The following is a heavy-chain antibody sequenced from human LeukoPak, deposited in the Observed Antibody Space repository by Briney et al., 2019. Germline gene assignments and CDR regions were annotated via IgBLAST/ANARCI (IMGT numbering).Heavy chain of an antibody. Sequence: GGSLRLSCAASGFPFSSYAMSWVRQAPGKGLEWVSTLNSNGGTTYYADSVKGRFTISRDNSKNTLYLQMNSLRDEDTAVYYCARGRYSSSSRGKKYYYYYMDVWGKGTTVTVSS. CDR1: GFPFSSYA. V-gene: IGHV3-23*01. D-gene: IGHD6-6*01. CDR3: ARGRYSSSSRGKKYYYYYMDV. CDR2: LNSNGGTT. J-gene: IGHJ6*03.